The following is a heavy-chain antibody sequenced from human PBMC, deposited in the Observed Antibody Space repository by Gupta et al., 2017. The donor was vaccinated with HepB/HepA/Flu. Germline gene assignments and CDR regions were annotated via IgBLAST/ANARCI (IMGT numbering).Heavy chain of an antibody. J-gene: IGHJ4*02. D-gene: IGHD5-24*01. V-gene: IGHV3-21*02. CDR2: ISRSGSYI. Sequence: EVQLVESGGGLVKPGGSLRLSCAASGFTFTGYTMDWVRQAPGKGLEWVSSISRSGSYIYYADSVKGRFTVSRDNAKNSLYLQMNSLRAEDTAVYYCARVRILQLRSLDYWGQGTLVTVS. CDR1: GFTFTGYT. CDR3: ARVRILQLRSLDY.